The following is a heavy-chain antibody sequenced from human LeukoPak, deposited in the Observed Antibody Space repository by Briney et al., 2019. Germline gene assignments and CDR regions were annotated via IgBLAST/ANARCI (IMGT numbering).Heavy chain of an antibody. CDR3: AKLPGRAADY. CDR2: ISDSGGST. Sequence: PGGSLRLSCAASGFTFSSYVMNWVRQAPGKGLEWVSGISDSGGSTYYADSVKGRFTTSRDNSKNTLYLQMNSLRAEDTAVYYCAKLPGRAADYWGQGTLVTVSS. J-gene: IGHJ4*02. V-gene: IGHV3-23*01. CDR1: GFTFSSYV.